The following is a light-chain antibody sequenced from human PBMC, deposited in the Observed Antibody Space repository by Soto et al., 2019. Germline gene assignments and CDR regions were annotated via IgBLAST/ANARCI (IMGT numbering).Light chain of an antibody. CDR1: QSVSSN. V-gene: IGKV3-15*01. CDR3: QQYNNWPPYMYT. J-gene: IGKJ2*01. CDR2: GAS. Sequence: EIVMTQSPATLSVSPGERATLSCRASQSVSSNLAWYQQNPGQAPRLLIYGASTRATGIPARFSGSGSGTEFTLTISSLQSEDFAVYYCQQYNNWPPYMYTFGHGTKLEIK.